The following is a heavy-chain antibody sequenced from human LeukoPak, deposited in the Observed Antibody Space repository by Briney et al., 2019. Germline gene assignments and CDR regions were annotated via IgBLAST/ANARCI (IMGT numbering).Heavy chain of an antibody. CDR2: IIPIFGTA. V-gene: IGHV1-69*13. J-gene: IGHJ4*02. Sequence: ASVKVSCKASGGTFSSYAISWVRQAPGQGLEWMGGIIPIFGTANYAQKFQGRVTITADESTSTAYMELSSLRSEDTAVYYCARDRGGPGYSGYETAHWGQGTLVTVSS. CDR1: GGTFSSYA. CDR3: ARDRGGPGYSGYETAH. D-gene: IGHD5-12*01.